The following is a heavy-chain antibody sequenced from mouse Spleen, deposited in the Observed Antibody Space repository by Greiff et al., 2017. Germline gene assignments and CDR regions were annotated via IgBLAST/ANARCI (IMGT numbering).Heavy chain of an antibody. V-gene: IGHV5-16*01. Sequence: EVQVVESEGGLVQPGSSMKLSCTASGFTFSDYYMAWVRQVPEKGLEWVANINYDGSSTYYLDSLKSRFIISRDNAKNILYLQMSSLKSEDTATYYCARMSYYGSSGAMDYWGQGTSVTVSS. CDR1: GFTFSDYY. CDR3: ARMSYYGSSGAMDY. CDR2: INYDGSST. J-gene: IGHJ4*01. D-gene: IGHD1-1*01.